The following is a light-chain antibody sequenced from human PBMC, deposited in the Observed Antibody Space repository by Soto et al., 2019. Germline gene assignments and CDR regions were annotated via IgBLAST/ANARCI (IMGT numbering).Light chain of an antibody. Sequence: EIVLTQSPGTLSLSPGDRATLSCRASQSVSSNYLAWYHQKPGQAPRLLLYGASSRATGIPDRFSGSGSGTDFTLSISGLEPEDFGVYYCQQYGSSPRLAFGGGTKVDIK. V-gene: IGKV3-20*01. J-gene: IGKJ4*01. CDR3: QQYGSSPRLA. CDR2: GAS. CDR1: QSVSSNY.